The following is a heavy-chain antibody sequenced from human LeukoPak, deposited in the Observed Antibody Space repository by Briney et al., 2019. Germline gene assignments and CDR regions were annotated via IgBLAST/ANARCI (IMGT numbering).Heavy chain of an antibody. D-gene: IGHD3-10*01. CDR3: ARDGSWFGDLCGNWFDT. CDR2: IYCSGST. J-gene: IGHJ5*02. Sequence: PSQTLLLTCTVSGGSISSGDYYWSWLRQPPGKGLEWISYIYCSGSTYYNPSLKSRVTISVDTSKNQFSLKLSSVTAADTAVYYCARDGSWFGDLCGNWFDTWGQGTLVTVSS. CDR1: GGSISSGDYY. V-gene: IGHV4-30-4*01.